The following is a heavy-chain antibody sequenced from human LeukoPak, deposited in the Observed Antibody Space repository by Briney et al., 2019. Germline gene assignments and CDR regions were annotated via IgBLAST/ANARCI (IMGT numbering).Heavy chain of an antibody. CDR2: IDWDDDK. Sequence: KSAPALFQPTQPLTLTCTFSGFSRSTSGMCVTWIRQPPGKALEWLALIDWDDDKYYSTSLKTRLTISKDTSKNQVVLTMTNMDPVDTATYYCARMSPRFIDFWGQGTLVTVSS. D-gene: IGHD3-16*01. J-gene: IGHJ4*02. CDR3: ARMSPRFIDF. CDR1: GFSRSTSGMC. V-gene: IGHV2-70*01.